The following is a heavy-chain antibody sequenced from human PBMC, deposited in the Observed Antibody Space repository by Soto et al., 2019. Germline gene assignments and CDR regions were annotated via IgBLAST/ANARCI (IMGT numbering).Heavy chain of an antibody. CDR2: ISDDGSNQ. V-gene: IGHV3-30*18. CDR3: AKDWGYGHYVFDF. D-gene: IGHD4-17*01. J-gene: IGHJ4*02. Sequence: QVQLVESGGGVVQPGRSLRLSCAASGFTFSLYGIHWVRQAPGKGLEWVALISDDGSNQYFADSVKGRFTISRDNSNNTLYLQMTSLSPEDTAVYFCAKDWGYGHYVFDFWGQGTLVTVSS. CDR1: GFTFSLYG.